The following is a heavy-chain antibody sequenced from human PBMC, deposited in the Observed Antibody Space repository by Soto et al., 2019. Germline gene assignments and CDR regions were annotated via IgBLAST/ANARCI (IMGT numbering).Heavy chain of an antibody. D-gene: IGHD2-8*01. CDR1: GYTFTDYF. CDR2: IQPISGAT. J-gene: IGHJ1*01. Sequence: QVQLVQSGAEVKKPGASVKVSCKTSGYTFTDYFIHWVRQAPGQGLEWVGMIQPISGATGYAQKMQAGVAMTTDTSTTTVIMELVGLRSDDTALYYCVRGSCTTDLCSGDFQFWGQGTLVTVSS. CDR3: VRGSCTTDLCSGDFQF. V-gene: IGHV1-46*04.